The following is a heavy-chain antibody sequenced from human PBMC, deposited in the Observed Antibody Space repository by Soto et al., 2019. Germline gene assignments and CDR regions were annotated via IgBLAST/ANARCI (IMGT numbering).Heavy chain of an antibody. CDR1: GFTFSSYS. Sequence: GGSLRLYCAASGFTFSSYSMNWVRQAPGKGLEWVSSISSSSSYIYYADSVKGRFTISRDNAKNSLYLQMNSLRAEDTAVYYCARGSVAARHSANPTLFDYWGQGTLVTVSS. V-gene: IGHV3-21*01. CDR3: ARGSVAARHSANPTLFDY. J-gene: IGHJ4*02. D-gene: IGHD6-6*01. CDR2: ISSSSSYI.